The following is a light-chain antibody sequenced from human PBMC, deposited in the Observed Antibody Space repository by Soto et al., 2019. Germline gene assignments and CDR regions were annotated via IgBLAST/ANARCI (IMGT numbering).Light chain of an antibody. CDR2: RAS. V-gene: IGKV3-15*01. CDR1: QNIYSN. Sequence: IVMTQSPATLSVSPGERATLSCRASQNIYSNIAWYQQRPGQAPRLLIYRASTRATGVPARFSGSGSGTEFTLTISSLQSEDFTVYSCLKYHNLWAFGQGTKADIK. CDR3: LKYHNLWA. J-gene: IGKJ1*01.